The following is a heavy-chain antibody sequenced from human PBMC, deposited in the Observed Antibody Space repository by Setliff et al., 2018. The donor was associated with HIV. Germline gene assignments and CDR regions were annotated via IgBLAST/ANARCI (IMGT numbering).Heavy chain of an antibody. D-gene: IGHD6-13*01. CDR2: ISAAGTI. J-gene: IGHJ4*01. CDR1: GGSISSYY. CDR3: ARDEGRATGSWWDQSASWYFDY. V-gene: IGHV4-4*07. Sequence: SETLSLTCTVSGGSISSYYRSWIRQPAGKRLEFIGRISAAGTISYNPSLRSRVTLSVDTSENQFSLTVNSVTAADTAMYFCARDEGRATGSWWDQSASWYFDYWGHGILVTVSS.